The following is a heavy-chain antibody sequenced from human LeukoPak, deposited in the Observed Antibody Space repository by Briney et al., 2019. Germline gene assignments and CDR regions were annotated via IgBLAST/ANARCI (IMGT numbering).Heavy chain of an antibody. D-gene: IGHD3-9*01. V-gene: IGHV4-59*01. CDR2: IYYSGST. CDR3: ARDILTGYSRRYYYYGMDV. CDR1: GGSISSYY. Sequence: PSETLSLTCTVSGGSISSYYWSWIRQPPGKGLEWFGYIYYSGSTNYNPSLKSRVTISVDTSKNQFSLKLSSVTAADTAVYYCARDILTGYSRRYYYYGMDVWGQGTTVTVSS. J-gene: IGHJ6*02.